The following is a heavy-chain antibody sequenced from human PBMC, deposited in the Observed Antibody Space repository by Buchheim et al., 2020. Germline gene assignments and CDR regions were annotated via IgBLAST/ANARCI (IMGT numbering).Heavy chain of an antibody. J-gene: IGHJ6*02. V-gene: IGHV4-31*03. D-gene: IGHD4-11*01. Sequence: QMQLQESGPGLVKPLQTLSLTCTVSGGSINRGGYYWSWIRQHSVRGLEWIGYIYYTGATYYSKSLKSRVSISVDMSKDQFSLRVNSVTAADTAVYFCARDGYNNFGEYFAMDVWGQGT. CDR3: ARDGYNNFGEYFAMDV. CDR1: GGSINRGGYY. CDR2: IYYTGAT.